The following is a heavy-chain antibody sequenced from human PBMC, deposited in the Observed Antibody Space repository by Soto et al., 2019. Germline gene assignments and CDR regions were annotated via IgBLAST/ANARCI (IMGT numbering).Heavy chain of an antibody. Sequence: QVQLVQSGAEVKKPGSSVKVSCKTSGGTFSTSAISWVRQAPGQGLEWVGGIMPVFPTPDYAQNFQGRVTTTADDSTTTAYLELTSLRAEDTAVYYCARDKDRLQLGGNYYYILDVWGQGTAITVSS. J-gene: IGHJ6*02. CDR1: GGTFSTSA. V-gene: IGHV1-69*12. CDR2: IMPVFPTP. CDR3: ARDKDRLQLGGNYYYILDV. D-gene: IGHD1-1*01.